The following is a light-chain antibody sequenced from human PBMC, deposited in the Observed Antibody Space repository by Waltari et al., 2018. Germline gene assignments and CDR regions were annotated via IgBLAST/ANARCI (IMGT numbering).Light chain of an antibody. CDR2: GAS. Sequence: EIVLTQSPGTLSLSPGERATVSCRASPRVSRALAWYQQKPGQAPRLLIYGASTRATGIPDRFSGSGSGTDFSLTISRLEPDDFAVYYCQHYLRLPVTFGQGTTVEI. J-gene: IGKJ1*01. V-gene: IGKV3-20*01. CDR3: QHYLRLPVT. CDR1: PRVSRA.